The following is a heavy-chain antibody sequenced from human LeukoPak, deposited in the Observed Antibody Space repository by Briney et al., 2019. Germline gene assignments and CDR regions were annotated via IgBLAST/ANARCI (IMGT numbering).Heavy chain of an antibody. V-gene: IGHV4-34*01. CDR2: INHSGST. D-gene: IGHD3-10*01. CDR3: ARGCTVRGVSSTRHWFDP. CDR1: GGSFSGYY. J-gene: IGHJ5*02. Sequence: SETLSLTCAVYGGSFSGYYWSWIRQPPGKGLEWIGEINHSGSTNYNPSLKSRVTIPVDTSKNQFSLKLSSVTAADTAVYYCARGCTVRGVSSTRHWFDPWGQGTLVTVSS.